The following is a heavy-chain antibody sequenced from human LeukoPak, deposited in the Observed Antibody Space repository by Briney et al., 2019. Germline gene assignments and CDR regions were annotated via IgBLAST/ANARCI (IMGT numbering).Heavy chain of an antibody. J-gene: IGHJ4*02. CDR3: ARDRGYGDYAYYFDY. D-gene: IGHD4-17*01. Sequence: SETPSLTCTVSGGSISTYYWSWIRQPAGKGLEWIGRIYTSGSTNYNPSLKSRVTMSVDTSKNQFSLKVSSVTAADTAVYYCARDRGYGDYAYYFDYWGQGTLVTVSS. CDR2: IYTSGST. V-gene: IGHV4-4*07. CDR1: GGSISTYY.